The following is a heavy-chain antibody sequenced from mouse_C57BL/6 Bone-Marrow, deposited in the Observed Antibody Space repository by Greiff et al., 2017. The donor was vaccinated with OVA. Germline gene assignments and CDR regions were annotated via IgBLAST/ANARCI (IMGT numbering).Heavy chain of an antibody. CDR2: IDPETGGT. V-gene: IGHV1-15*01. D-gene: IGHD2-13*01. J-gene: IGHJ2*01. Sequence: VQLQQSGAELVRPGASVTLSCKASGYTFTDYEMHWVKQTPVPGLEWIGAIDPETGGTAYNQKFKGKAILTADKSSSTAYMELRSLTSEDSAVYYCTRILTLYYFDYWGQGTTLTVSS. CDR1: GYTFTDYE. CDR3: TRILTLYYFDY.